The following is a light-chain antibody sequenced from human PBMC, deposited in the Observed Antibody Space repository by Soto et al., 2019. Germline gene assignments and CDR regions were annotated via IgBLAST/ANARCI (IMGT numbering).Light chain of an antibody. V-gene: IGLV2-14*01. CDR1: SSDVGGYNY. J-gene: IGLJ2*01. Sequence: QSALTQPASVSGSPGQSITISCTGTSSDVGGYNYVSWYQQHPGEAPKLMIYDVNTRPSVVSNRFSGSKSGNTAALTISGLQAEDEADYYCSSYTSSISFGGGTKLTVL. CDR3: SSYTSSIS. CDR2: DVN.